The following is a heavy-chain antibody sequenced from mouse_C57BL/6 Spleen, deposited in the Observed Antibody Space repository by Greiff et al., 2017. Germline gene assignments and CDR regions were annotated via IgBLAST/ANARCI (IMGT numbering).Heavy chain of an antibody. CDR3: ARWVDY. CDR1: GYSFTGYY. CDR2: INPSTGGT. J-gene: IGHJ4*01. Sequence: VQLQQSGPELVKPGASVKISCKASGYSFTGYYMNWVKQSPEKSLEWIGEINPSTGGTTYNQKFKAKATLTVDKSSSTAYMQLKSLTSEDSAVXYCARWVDYWGQGTSVTVSS. V-gene: IGHV1-42*01.